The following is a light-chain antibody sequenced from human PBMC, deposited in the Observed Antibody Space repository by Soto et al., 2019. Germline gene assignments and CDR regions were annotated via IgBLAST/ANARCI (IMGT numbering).Light chain of an antibody. V-gene: IGLV2-14*03. Sequence: QSALTQPASVSGSPGQSITISCTGTSSDVGGYNYVSWYQQHPGKAPKLMIYDVSNRPSGISDRFSGSKSGNTASLTISGLQAEDEADYYCSSYRSSNTGVFGTGTQLTVL. CDR1: SSDVGGYNY. CDR2: DVS. J-gene: IGLJ1*01. CDR3: SSYRSSNTGV.